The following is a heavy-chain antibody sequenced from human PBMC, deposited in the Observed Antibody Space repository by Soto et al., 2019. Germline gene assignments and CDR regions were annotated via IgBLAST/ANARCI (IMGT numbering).Heavy chain of an antibody. CDR3: ATSRISIAVAGETEYYFDY. CDR1: GYILTGYY. Sequence: VSLKGYGTTSGYILTGYYMDWVRQAPGQALEWMVWINPNSGDTNYTQKFQGWVTMTRDTSISTAYMELSRLRSDDTAVYYCATSRISIAVAGETEYYFDYWGQGTPVTVSS. J-gene: IGHJ4*02. V-gene: IGHV1-2*04. D-gene: IGHD6-19*01. CDR2: INPNSGDT.